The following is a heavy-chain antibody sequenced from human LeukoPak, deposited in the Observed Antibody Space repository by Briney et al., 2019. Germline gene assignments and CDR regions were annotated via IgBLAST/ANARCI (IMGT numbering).Heavy chain of an antibody. J-gene: IGHJ3*02. CDR3: AKDKWPTVPTPRAFDI. V-gene: IGHV3-30-3*01. Sequence: GGSQRLSCAASGFTFSSYAMHWVRQAPGKGLEWVAVISYDGSNKYYADSVKGRFTISRDNSKNTLYLQMNSLRAEDTAVYYCAKDKWPTVPTPRAFDIWGQGTMVTVSS. CDR2: ISYDGSNK. D-gene: IGHD4-17*01. CDR1: GFTFSSYA.